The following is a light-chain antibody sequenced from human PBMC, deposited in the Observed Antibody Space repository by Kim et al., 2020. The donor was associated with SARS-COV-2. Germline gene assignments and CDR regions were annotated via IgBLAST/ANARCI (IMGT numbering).Light chain of an antibody. J-gene: IGLJ2*01. Sequence: APGKTPRVTWEGDNIGTNRLHRYQQKAGQAPVLVIHYDRDRPSGIPERFSGSKSGDTATLAISRVEAGDEADYYCQVWDSTTDHAVFGGGTQLTVL. CDR2: YDR. CDR3: QVWDSTTDHAV. V-gene: IGLV3-21*04. CDR1: NIGTNR.